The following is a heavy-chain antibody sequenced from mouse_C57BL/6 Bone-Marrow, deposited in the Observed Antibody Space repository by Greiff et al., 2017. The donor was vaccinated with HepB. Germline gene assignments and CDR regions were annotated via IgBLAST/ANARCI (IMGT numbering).Heavy chain of an antibody. J-gene: IGHJ3*01. CDR3: TTEDGDAY. D-gene: IGHD2-3*01. V-gene: IGHV14-4*01. Sequence: VQLQQSGAELVRPGASVKLSCTASGFNIKDDYMHWVKQRPEQGLEWIGWIDPENGDTEYAAKFQGKATITADTSSYTAYLQLSSLTSEDTAVYYCTTEDGDAYWGQGTLVTVSA. CDR1: GFNIKDDY. CDR2: IDPENGDT.